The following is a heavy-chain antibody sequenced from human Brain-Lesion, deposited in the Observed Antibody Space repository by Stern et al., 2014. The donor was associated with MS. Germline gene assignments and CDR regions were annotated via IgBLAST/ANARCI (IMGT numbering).Heavy chain of an antibody. J-gene: IGHJ3*02. CDR3: ARGAFGFFTGNWGHGFDI. V-gene: IGHV4-61*02. CDR1: GGSISSGNYY. Sequence: QVQLVESGPGLVKPSQTLSLTCTVSGGSISSGNYYWSWIRQPPGEGLEWIGRIYSSGSTHYNPSLKSRVTISADTSKNQFPLRLSSVTAADTAVYYCARGAFGFFTGNWGHGFDIWGQGTMVTVSS. D-gene: IGHD7-27*01. CDR2: IYSSGST.